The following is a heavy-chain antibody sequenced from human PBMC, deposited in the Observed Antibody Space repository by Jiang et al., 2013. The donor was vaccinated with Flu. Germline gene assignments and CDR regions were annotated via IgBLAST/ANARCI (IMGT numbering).Heavy chain of an antibody. Sequence: GSGLVKPSQTLSLTCTVSGGSVSGGGYYWSWIRQHPGKGLEWIGYISYSGNTYYNPSLKSRLTISLDTSKNHFSPKLSSGTAADTAVYYCARGGGYYYYFDYWGQGTLVTVSS. CDR1: GGSVSGGGYY. J-gene: IGHJ4*02. V-gene: IGHV4-31*03. D-gene: IGHD3-3*01. CDR2: ISYSGNT. CDR3: ARGGGYYYYFDY.